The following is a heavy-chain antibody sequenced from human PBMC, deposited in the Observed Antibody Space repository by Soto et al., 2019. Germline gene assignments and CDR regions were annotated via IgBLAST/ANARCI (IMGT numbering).Heavy chain of an antibody. CDR2: TSYDGSNK. J-gene: IGHJ1*01. CDR3: ARGGTTGVLHV. D-gene: IGHD6-13*01. V-gene: IGHV3-30*19. Sequence: QVQLVESGGGVVQPGTSLRVSCVGSGFTFRSYVIHWVRQAPGKGLEWVALTSYDGSNKYYADYVRRRFTLSRDNSRNTGDMQRARLAVGETAIFDCARGGTTGVLHVWGQGTLVSVSS. CDR1: GFTFRSYV.